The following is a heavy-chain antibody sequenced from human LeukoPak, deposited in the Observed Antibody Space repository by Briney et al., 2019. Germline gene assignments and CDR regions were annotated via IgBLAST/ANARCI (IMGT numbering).Heavy chain of an antibody. J-gene: IGHJ4*02. D-gene: IGHD7-27*01. CDR1: GFTFDDYG. V-gene: IGHV3-20*04. CDR2: LNWNGASA. Sequence: PGGSLRLSCAASGFTFDDYGLSWVRQVPGKGLEWVSGLNWNGASAGYADSVKGRFTISRDNAKNSLYLQMNSLRSDDTAVYYCARGPHWDPHFDYWGQGTLVTVSS. CDR3: ARGPHWDPHFDY.